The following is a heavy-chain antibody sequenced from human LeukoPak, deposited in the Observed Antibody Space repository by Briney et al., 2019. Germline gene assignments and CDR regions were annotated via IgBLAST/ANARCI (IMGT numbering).Heavy chain of an antibody. CDR1: GFTFSSYA. Sequence: GGSLRLSCAASGFTFSSYAMSWVRQAPWKGLEWVSAISGSGGSTYYADSVKGRFTISRDNSKNTLYLQMNSLRAEDTAVYYFARDLYYDILTGYYSPGYFDYWGQGTLVTVSS. J-gene: IGHJ4*02. D-gene: IGHD3-9*01. CDR3: ARDLYYDILTGYYSPGYFDY. CDR2: ISGSGGST. V-gene: IGHV3-23*01.